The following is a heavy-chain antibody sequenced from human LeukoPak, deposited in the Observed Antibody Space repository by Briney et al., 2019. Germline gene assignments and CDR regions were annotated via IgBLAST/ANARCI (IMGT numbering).Heavy chain of an antibody. CDR3: ARLEDWNYLGGDY. D-gene: IGHD1-7*01. V-gene: IGHV5-10-1*01. CDR2: IDPSDSYT. CDR1: GYSFTSYW. Sequence: GESLKISCSGSGYSFTSYWIIWVRQMPGKGLEWMGRIDPSDSYTNYSPSFEGHVTISADKSISTAYLLWSSLKASDTAIYYCARLEDWNYLGGDYWGQGTLVTVSS. J-gene: IGHJ4*02.